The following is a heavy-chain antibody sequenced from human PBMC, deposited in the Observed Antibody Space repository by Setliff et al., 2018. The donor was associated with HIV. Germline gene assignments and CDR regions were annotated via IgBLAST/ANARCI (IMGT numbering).Heavy chain of an antibody. J-gene: IGHJ4*02. D-gene: IGHD5-12*01. CDR2: INHSGST. CDR3: ARGPRWLQLTERRFDY. CDR1: GGPFSGYY. V-gene: IGHV4-34*01. Sequence: SETLSLTCAVYGGPFSGYYWSWIRQPPGKGPEWIGEINHSGSTNYNPSLKSRVTISVDTSKNQFSLKLSSVTAADTAVYYCARGPRWLQLTERRFDYWGQGTLGTVS.